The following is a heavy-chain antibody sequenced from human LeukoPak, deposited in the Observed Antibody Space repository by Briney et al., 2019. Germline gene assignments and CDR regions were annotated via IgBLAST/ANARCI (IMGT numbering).Heavy chain of an antibody. Sequence: GASVKVSCKASGYTFTSHGISWVRQAPGQGPEWMGWISVYNGNTNYAEKFQGRVTMTTDTSTSTAYMELRSLRSDDTAVYYCARDSSQAIVGATEFDYWGQGTLVTVSS. D-gene: IGHD1-26*01. CDR3: ARDSSQAIVGATEFDY. CDR1: GYTFTSHG. V-gene: IGHV1-18*01. CDR2: ISVYNGNT. J-gene: IGHJ4*02.